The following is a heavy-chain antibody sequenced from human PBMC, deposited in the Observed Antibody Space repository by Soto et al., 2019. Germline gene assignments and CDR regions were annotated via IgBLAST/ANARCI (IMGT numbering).Heavy chain of an antibody. CDR3: AEDSGTYWYFDL. CDR2: ISYDGSNK. CDR1: GFTFSSYG. J-gene: IGHJ2*01. Sequence: QVQLVESGGGVVQPGRSLRLSCAASGFTFSSYGIHWVRQAPGKGLEWVAVISYDGSNKFYADSVKGRFTISRDNSKNTLYLQMNSLRAEDTAVYYCAEDSGTYWYFDLWGRGTLVTVSS. V-gene: IGHV3-30*18. D-gene: IGHD3-10*01.